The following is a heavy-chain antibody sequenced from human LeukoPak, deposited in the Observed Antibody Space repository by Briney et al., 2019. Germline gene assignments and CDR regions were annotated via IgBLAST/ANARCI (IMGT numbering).Heavy chain of an antibody. CDR3: ARGGDYYDSSGYYDDAFDI. D-gene: IGHD3-22*01. V-gene: IGHV1-69*13. CDR2: IIPIFGTA. J-gene: IGHJ3*02. CDR1: GGTFSSYA. Sequence: SVKVSCKASGGTFSSYAISWVRQAPGQGLEWMGGIIPIFGTADYAQKFQGRVTITADESTSTAYMELSSLRSEDTAVYYCARGGDYYDSSGYYDDAFDIWGQGTMVTVSS.